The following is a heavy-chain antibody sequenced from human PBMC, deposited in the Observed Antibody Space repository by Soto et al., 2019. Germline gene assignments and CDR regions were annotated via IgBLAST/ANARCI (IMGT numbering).Heavy chain of an antibody. V-gene: IGHV1-69*12. D-gene: IGHD6-13*01. Sequence: QVQLVQSGAEVKKPGSSVKVSCKASGGTLSNYAFSRVRQAPGQGLEWLGGIMPIFGRADYAQKFRGRVTIPADESERTAHLELSSLQSEVTGVYYSATWLKDAGISGNYYYGVVVWGQGTTVSVSS. CDR1: GGTLSNYA. CDR2: IMPIFGRA. J-gene: IGHJ6*02. CDR3: ATWLKDAGISGNYYYGVVV.